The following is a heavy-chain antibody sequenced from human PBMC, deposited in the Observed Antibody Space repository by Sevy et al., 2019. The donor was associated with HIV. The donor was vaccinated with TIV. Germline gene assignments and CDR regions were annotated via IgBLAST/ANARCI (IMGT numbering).Heavy chain of an antibody. D-gene: IGHD3-3*01. Sequence: ASVKVSCRASGNTFTAYYVHWVRQAPGQGLEWMGWINPNSGATKYAQKFQGRVTMTRDTSFSAVYMDLSRLTSADTAVYDCALGTIFEPNYFDPWGQGTLVTVSS. J-gene: IGHJ5*02. CDR1: GNTFTAYY. CDR2: INPNSGAT. CDR3: ALGTIFEPNYFDP. V-gene: IGHV1-2*02.